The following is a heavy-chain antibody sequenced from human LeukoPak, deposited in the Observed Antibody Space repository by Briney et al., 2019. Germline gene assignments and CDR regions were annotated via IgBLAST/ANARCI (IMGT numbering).Heavy chain of an antibody. CDR3: ARLRNYYDRSGYKQLWFDP. D-gene: IGHD3-22*01. CDR1: GGSISSSSYY. J-gene: IGHJ5*02. CDR2: IYYSGST. Sequence: SETLSLTCTVSGGSISSSSYYWGWIRQPPGKGLEWIGSIYYSGSTYYNPSLKSRVTISADTFKNQFSLKLSSVAAADTAVYYCARLRNYYDRSGYKQLWFDPWGQGTLVTVSS. V-gene: IGHV4-39*07.